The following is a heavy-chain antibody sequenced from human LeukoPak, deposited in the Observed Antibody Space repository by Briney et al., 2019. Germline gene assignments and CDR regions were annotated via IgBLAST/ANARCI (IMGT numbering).Heavy chain of an antibody. CDR2: INPNSGGT. CDR3: ARGTYYYDSSGYPIDY. V-gene: IGHV1-2*02. CDR1: GYTFTGYY. J-gene: IGHJ4*02. D-gene: IGHD3-22*01. Sequence: ASVKVSCKASGYTFTGYYMHWVRQGPGQGLEWMGWINPNSGGTNYAQKFQGRVTMTRDTSISTAYMELSRLRSDDTAVYYCARGTYYYDSSGYPIDYWGQGTLVTVSS.